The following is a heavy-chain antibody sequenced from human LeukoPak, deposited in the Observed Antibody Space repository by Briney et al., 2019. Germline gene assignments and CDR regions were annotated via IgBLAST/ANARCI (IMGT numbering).Heavy chain of an antibody. J-gene: IGHJ6*03. Sequence: SETLSLACSVSGGSIRSSDDFWGFVRQTPGKGLEWMGSIYYTGSSHYNPSLKSRATISVDTSKNQFSLKLTSVTAADTAVYYCTRAASSGPLFTYHMDVWGKGTTVTVSS. CDR3: TRAASSGPLFTYHMDV. CDR1: GGSIRSSDDF. CDR2: IYYTGSS. V-gene: IGHV4-39*07. D-gene: IGHD3-22*01.